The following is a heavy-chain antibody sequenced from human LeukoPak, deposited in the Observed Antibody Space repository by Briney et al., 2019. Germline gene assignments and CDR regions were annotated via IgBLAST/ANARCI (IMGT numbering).Heavy chain of an antibody. CDR1: GDSVSSGGYF. J-gene: IGHJ4*02. Sequence: SETLSLTCTVSGDSVSSGGYFWSWIRQPPGKRLEWIGYIYSSGTTNYNPSLKSQVTISADTSKNQFSLKLSSVTAADTAVYYCARVGDYKGVYWGQGILVSVSS. CDR2: IYSSGTT. CDR3: ARVGDYKGVY. V-gene: IGHV4-61*08. D-gene: IGHD3-9*01.